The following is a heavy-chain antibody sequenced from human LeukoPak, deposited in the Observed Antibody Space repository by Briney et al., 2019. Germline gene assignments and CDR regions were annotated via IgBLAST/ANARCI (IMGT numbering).Heavy chain of an antibody. CDR3: ARDRPTGLRVAIYGVPKGFDY. D-gene: IGHD4-17*01. J-gene: IGHJ4*02. Sequence: SETLSLTCTVSGYSISSGYYWGWMRQPPGKGLEWIGSIYHSGDTYYNSSLKSRVTVSLDTSKNQFSLTLRSVTAADTAIYYCARDRPTGLRVAIYGVPKGFDYWGQGTLVTVSS. CDR2: IYHSGDT. V-gene: IGHV4-38-2*02. CDR1: GYSISSGYY.